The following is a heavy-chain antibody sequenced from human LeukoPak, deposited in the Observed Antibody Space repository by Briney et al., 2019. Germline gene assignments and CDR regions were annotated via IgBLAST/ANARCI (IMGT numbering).Heavy chain of an antibody. V-gene: IGHV4-4*08. D-gene: IGHD3-9*01. CDR1: GDSRTSDY. Sequence: SETLSLTCSVSGDSRTSDYWCWIRQPPGKGLEWIGYIYRIGNTDYNPSLKSRVTISLDTSKNQLSLNLTSVTAADTAVYYCAGRGQRYFPGWGEGTLVTVSS. J-gene: IGHJ1*01. CDR3: AGRGQRYFPG. CDR2: IYRIGNT.